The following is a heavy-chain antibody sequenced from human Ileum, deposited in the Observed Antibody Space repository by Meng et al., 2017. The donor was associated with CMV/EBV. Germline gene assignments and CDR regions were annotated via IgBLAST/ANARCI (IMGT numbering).Heavy chain of an antibody. CDR2: LDSTGSYR. J-gene: IGHJ4*02. Sequence: GESLKISCAASGFTFSDYYMNWVRQAPGKGLEWVSSLDSTGSYRHYADSVKGRFTISRDNVKESLYLQMNSLSAEDTAVYYCATDDSAGSSMGCWGQGNLVTVSS. CDR1: GFTFSDYY. D-gene: IGHD4-11*01. CDR3: ATDDSAGSSMGC. V-gene: IGHV3-21*01.